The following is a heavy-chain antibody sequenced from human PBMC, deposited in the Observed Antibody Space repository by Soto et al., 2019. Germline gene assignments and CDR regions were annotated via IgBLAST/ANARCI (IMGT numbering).Heavy chain of an antibody. CDR1: GFTFSSYG. CDR2: ISYDGSNK. CDR3: AKDWRYWSFYFDY. J-gene: IGHJ4*02. V-gene: IGHV3-30*18. D-gene: IGHD2-8*02. Sequence: GGSLRLSCAASGFTFSSYGMHWVRQAPGKGLEWVAVISYDGSNKYYADSVKGRFTISRDNSKNTLYLQMNSLRAEDTAVYYCAKDWRYWSFYFDYWGQGTLVTVSS.